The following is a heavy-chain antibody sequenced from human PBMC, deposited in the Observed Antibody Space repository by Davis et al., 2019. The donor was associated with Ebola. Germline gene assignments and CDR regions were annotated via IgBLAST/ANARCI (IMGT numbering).Heavy chain of an antibody. CDR1: GYTFTSYA. CDR3: ARDDWNQNWFDP. Sequence: ASVKVSCKASGYTFTSYAMHWVRQAPGQRLEWMGWINAGNGNTKYSQKFQGRVTITADKSTSTAYMELSSLRSEDTAVYYCARDDWNQNWFDPWGQGTLVTVSS. J-gene: IGHJ5*02. V-gene: IGHV1-3*01. CDR2: INAGNGNT. D-gene: IGHD1-1*01.